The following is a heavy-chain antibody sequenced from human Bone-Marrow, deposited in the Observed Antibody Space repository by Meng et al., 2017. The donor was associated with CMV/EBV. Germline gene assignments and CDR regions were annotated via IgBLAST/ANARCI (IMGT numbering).Heavy chain of an antibody. J-gene: IGHJ4*02. CDR2: MNPNNGDT. CDR1: GYTFTDYY. D-gene: IGHD1-26*01. Sequence: ASVKVSCKASGYTFTDYYLHWVRQAPGQGLEWMAWMNPNNGDTNYAQKFQARVTMTRDTSIRMVYMELSSLRSDDTAVYYCARDYRYWGQGTLVTVSS. V-gene: IGHV1-2*02. CDR3: ARDYRY.